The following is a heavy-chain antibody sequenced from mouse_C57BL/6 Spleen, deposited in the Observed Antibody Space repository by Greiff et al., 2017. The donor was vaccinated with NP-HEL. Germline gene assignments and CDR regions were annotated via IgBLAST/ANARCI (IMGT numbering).Heavy chain of an antibody. CDR3: ASEEGGNFDY. CDR2: IYPGSGNT. Sequence: QVQLKHSGAELVRPGASVKLSCKASGYTFTDYYINWVKQRPGQGLEWIARIYPGSGNTYYNEKFKGKATLTAEKSSSTAYMQLSSLTSEDSAVYFCASEEGGNFDYWGQGTTLTVSS. J-gene: IGHJ2*01. V-gene: IGHV1-76*01. CDR1: GYTFTDYY.